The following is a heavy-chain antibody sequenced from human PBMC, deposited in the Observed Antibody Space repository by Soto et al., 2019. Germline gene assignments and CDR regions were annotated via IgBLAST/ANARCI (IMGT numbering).Heavy chain of an antibody. CDR2: ITNDGNNE. J-gene: IGHJ6*02. V-gene: IGHV3-30*18. CDR1: GFVFSDYG. D-gene: IGHD1-26*01. CDR3: AKEGPGGGRHFYYAMDV. Sequence: QMNLVESGGGVVQPGRSLRLSCAASGFVFSDYGMHWVRQAPGKGLEWVALITNDGNNEYYRESVKGRFSISRGRSTKRLDLLMTSLRPEDTGVYYCAKEGPGGGRHFYYAMDVWGQGTTVTVSS.